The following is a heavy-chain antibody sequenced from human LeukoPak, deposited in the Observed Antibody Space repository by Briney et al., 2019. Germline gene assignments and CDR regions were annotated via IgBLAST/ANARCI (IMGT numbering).Heavy chain of an antibody. CDR1: GGSISSSSYY. V-gene: IGHV4-39*01. CDR2: IYYSGST. J-gene: IGHJ4*02. CDR3: ASTPLYSSGWSMGFDY. D-gene: IGHD6-19*01. Sequence: SETLSLTCTVSGGSISSSSYYWGWLRQPPGKGLEWIGSIYYSGSTYYNPSLKSRVTISVDTSKNQFSLKLSSVTAADTAVYYCASTPLYSSGWSMGFDYWGQGTLVTVSS.